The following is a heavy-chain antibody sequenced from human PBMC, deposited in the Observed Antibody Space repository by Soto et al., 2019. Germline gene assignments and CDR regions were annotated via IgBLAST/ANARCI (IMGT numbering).Heavy chain of an antibody. CDR1: GGSISSSSYY. D-gene: IGHD3-10*01. J-gene: IGHJ4*02. Sequence: QLQLQESGPGLVKPSETLSLTCTVSGGSISSSSYYWGWIRQPPGKGLEWIGSIYYSGSTYYNPPLKSRVTIAVGTSKNQCSLKLSSVTAADTAVYYCARHGGTGRFGPFDYWGQGTLVTVSS. CDR2: IYYSGST. CDR3: ARHGGTGRFGPFDY. V-gene: IGHV4-39*01.